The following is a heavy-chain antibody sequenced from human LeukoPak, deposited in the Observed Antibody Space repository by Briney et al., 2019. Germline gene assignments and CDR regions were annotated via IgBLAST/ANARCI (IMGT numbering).Heavy chain of an antibody. Sequence: GGSLRLSCAASGFTFSSYAMSWVRQAPGKGLEWVSAISGSGGNTYYADYVKALFTISRDNSENTLYLQMDSLRAEDTDVYYCAKSNYYGSGSYYPFDYWGLGTVVTVSS. J-gene: IGHJ4*02. CDR3: AKSNYYGSGSYYPFDY. V-gene: IGHV3-23*01. CDR1: GFTFSSYA. D-gene: IGHD3-10*01. CDR2: ISGSGGNT.